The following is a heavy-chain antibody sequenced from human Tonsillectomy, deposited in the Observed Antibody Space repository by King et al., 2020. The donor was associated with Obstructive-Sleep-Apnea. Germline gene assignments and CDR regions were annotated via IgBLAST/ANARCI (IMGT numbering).Heavy chain of an antibody. CDR1: GFTFSSYS. Sequence: VQLVESGGGLVQPGGSLRLSCAASGFTFSSYSMNWVRQAPGKGLEWVSYISSSSTTIYYADSVKGRFAISRDNAKNSLYLQMNSLRAEDTAVHYCARDLLREWELLYYFDYWGQGTLVTVSS. D-gene: IGHD1-26*01. V-gene: IGHV3-48*04. J-gene: IGHJ4*02. CDR3: ARDLLREWELLYYFDY. CDR2: ISSSSTTI.